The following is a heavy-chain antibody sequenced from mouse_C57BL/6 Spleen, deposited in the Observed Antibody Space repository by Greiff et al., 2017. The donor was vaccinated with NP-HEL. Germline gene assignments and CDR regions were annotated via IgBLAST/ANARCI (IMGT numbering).Heavy chain of an antibody. CDR2: IYPGSGST. J-gene: IGHJ3*01. D-gene: IGHD4-1*01. CDR1: GYTFTSYW. V-gene: IGHV1-55*01. Sequence: QVQLQQPGAELVKPGASVKMSCKASGYTFTSYWITWVKQRPGQGLEWIGDIYPGSGSTNYNEKFKSKATLTVDTSSSTAYMQLSSLTSEDSAVYYCARGGYDPLANWDVAYWGQGTLVTVSA. CDR3: ARGGYDPLANWDVAY.